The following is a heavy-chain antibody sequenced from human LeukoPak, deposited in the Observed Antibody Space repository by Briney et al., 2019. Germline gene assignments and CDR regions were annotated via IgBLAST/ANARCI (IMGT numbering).Heavy chain of an antibody. CDR1: GFTFSSYG. D-gene: IGHD6-13*01. CDR2: ISGGGVST. J-gene: IGHJ6*03. Sequence: PGGSLRLSCAASGFTFSSYGMSWVRQAPGKGLEWVSAISGGGVSTYYADSVKGRFTISRDNAKNSLYLQMNSLRAEDTAVYYCARVSSSWPPYYYYYMDVWGKGTTVTVSS. V-gene: IGHV3-23*01. CDR3: ARVSSSWPPYYYYYMDV.